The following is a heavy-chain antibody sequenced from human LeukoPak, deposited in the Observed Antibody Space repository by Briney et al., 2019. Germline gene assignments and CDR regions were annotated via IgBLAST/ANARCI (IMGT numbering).Heavy chain of an antibody. D-gene: IGHD3-10*01. V-gene: IGHV3-30*14. CDR1: GFTFSTYA. J-gene: IGHJ4*02. Sequence: GSLRLSCAASGFTFSTYAMHWVRQAPGKGLEWVAVIPYDGSNKYYADSVKGRFTISRENAKNSLYLQMNSLRAGDTAVYYCARAYGSGGFDYWGQGTLVTVSS. CDR2: IPYDGSNK. CDR3: ARAYGSGGFDY.